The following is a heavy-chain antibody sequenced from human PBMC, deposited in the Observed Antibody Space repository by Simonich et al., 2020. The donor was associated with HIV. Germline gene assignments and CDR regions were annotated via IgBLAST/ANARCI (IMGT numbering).Heavy chain of an antibody. CDR3: ARGGPGSTWYDAFDI. V-gene: IGHV1-2*02. D-gene: IGHD6-13*01. CDR2: INPNSGGT. Sequence: QVQLEQSGAEVKKPGASVKVSCKASGYTFTGYFIHWVRQAPGQGLEWMGWINPNSGGTNYAQKFQGRVTITRNTSVSTAYMELSSRRSEDTAVFFCARGGPGSTWYDAFDIWGQGTMVTVSS. CDR1: GYTFTGYF. J-gene: IGHJ3*02.